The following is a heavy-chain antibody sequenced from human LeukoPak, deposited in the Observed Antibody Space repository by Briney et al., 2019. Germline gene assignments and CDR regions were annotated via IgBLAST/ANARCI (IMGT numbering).Heavy chain of an antibody. Sequence: SETLSLTCAVYGGSFSGYYWSWIRQPPGKGLEWIGEINHSGSTNYNPSLKSRVTISVDTSKNQFSLKLSSVTAADTAVYYCARGMYTGVAGTDYWGQGILVTVST. CDR3: ARGMYTGVAGTDY. CDR2: INHSGST. D-gene: IGHD6-19*01. J-gene: IGHJ4*02. V-gene: IGHV4-34*01. CDR1: GGSFSGYY.